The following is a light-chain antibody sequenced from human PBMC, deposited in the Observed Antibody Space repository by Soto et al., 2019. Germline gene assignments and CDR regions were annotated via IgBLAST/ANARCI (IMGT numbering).Light chain of an antibody. CDR1: STDVGAYNY. V-gene: IGLV2-8*01. Sequence: QSALTQPPSASGSPGQSVTISCTGTSTDVGAYNYVSWYQQHPGKAPKLMIYAVSKRPSGVPDRFSGSKSGNTAPLTVSGLQADDEADYYCSSYVGNNNLVFGGGTKLTVL. CDR2: AVS. J-gene: IGLJ2*01. CDR3: SSYVGNNNLV.